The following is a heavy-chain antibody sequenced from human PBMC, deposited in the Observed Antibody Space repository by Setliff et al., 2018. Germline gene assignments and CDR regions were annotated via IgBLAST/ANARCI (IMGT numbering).Heavy chain of an antibody. J-gene: IGHJ4*02. CDR3: SRLVRYCSKTTCQTASGAEV. D-gene: IGHD2-15*01. CDR1: GGTFRTDG. CDR2: ISVYSGNT. Sequence: ASVKVSCKASGGTFRTDGFSWVRQAPGQGLEWMGWISVYSGNTNYAQKLQGRVTMTTDATTNTAYMELRGLTSDDTAIYYCSRLVRYCSKTTCQTASGAEVWGQGTLVTVSS. V-gene: IGHV1-18*01.